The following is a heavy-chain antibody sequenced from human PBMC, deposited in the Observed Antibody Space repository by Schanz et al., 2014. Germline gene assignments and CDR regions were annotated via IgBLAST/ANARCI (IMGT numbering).Heavy chain of an antibody. CDR1: SASIRTYY. D-gene: IGHD3-3*01. CDR2: IYTSGST. J-gene: IGHJ5*02. Sequence: QVQLQESGPGLVKPSETLSLTCTVSSASIRTYYWSWIRQPPGKGLEWIGRIYTSGSTNYNPSLKSRVTMSLDTSKNQFSLKLSSVTAADTAVYYCARDRGYDFSFDPWGQGTLVTVSS. V-gene: IGHV4-4*07. CDR3: ARDRGYDFSFDP.